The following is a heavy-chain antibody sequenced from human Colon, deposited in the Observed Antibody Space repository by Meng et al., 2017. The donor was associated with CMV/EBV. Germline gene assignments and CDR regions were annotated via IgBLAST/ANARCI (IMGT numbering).Heavy chain of an antibody. V-gene: IGHV3-23*01. CDR2: ISGGGTTT. CDR1: GFTFSNYA. J-gene: IGHJ4*02. D-gene: IGHD3-3*01. Sequence: GESLKISCEGSGFTFSNYAMSWVRQAPGKGLEWLSVISGGGTTTYYADSVKGRFTISRDNSKNTVYLQMNSLEAEDMALYYCAKGREYIDFWSGFTWGQGTLVTVSS. CDR3: AKGREYIDFWSGFT.